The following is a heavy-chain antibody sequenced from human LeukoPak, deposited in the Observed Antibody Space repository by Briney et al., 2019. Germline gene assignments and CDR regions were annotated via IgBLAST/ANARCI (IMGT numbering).Heavy chain of an antibody. J-gene: IGHJ5*02. CDR2: IYHSGST. V-gene: IGHV4-30-2*01. CDR1: GGSISSGGYS. D-gene: IGHD2-15*01. Sequence: SQTLSLTCAVSGGSISSGGYSWSWVRQPPGKGLEWIGYIYHSGSTYYNPSLKSRVTISVDRSKNQFSLKLSSVTAADTAVYYCARMGYCSGGSCYSAWFDPWGQGTLVTVSS. CDR3: ARMGYCSGGSCYSAWFDP.